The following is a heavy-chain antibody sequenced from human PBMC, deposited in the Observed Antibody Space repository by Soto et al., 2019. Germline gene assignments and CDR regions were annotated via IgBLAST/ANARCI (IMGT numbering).Heavy chain of an antibody. D-gene: IGHD3-10*01. CDR2: IYHSGST. CDR1: GGSISSGGYS. CDR3: ARDMGFGLSDY. V-gene: IGHV4-30-2*01. Sequence: TLSLTCAVSGGSISSGGYSWSWIRQPPGKGLEWIGYIYHSGSTYYNPSLKSRVTISVDRSKNQFSRKLSSVTAADTAVYYCARDMGFGLSDYWGQGTMVTVSS. J-gene: IGHJ4*02.